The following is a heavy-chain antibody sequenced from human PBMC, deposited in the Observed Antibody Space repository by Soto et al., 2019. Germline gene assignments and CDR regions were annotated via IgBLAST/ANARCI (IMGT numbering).Heavy chain of an antibody. J-gene: IGHJ4*02. Sequence: GGSLRLSCAASGFTFSNAWMSWVRQAPGKGLEWVGRIKSKTDGGITDYAAPVKGRFTISRDDSKNTLYLQMNSLKTEDTAVYYCPTRGWNPFDYGGQGTLVTVSS. D-gene: IGHD1-1*01. CDR1: GFTFSNAW. CDR2: IKSKTDGGIT. V-gene: IGHV3-15*01. CDR3: PTRGWNPFDY.